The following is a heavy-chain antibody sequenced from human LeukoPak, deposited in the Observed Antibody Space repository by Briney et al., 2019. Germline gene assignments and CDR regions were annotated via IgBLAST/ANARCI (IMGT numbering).Heavy chain of an antibody. CDR1: GGSISSGGYY. D-gene: IGHD3-10*01. CDR2: IYYSGST. Sequence: NASETLSLTCTVSGGSISSGGYYWSWIRQHPGKGLEWIGYIYYSGSTNYNPSLKSRVTISVDTSKNQFSLKLSSVTAADTAVYYCARHLAAYYYGSGSPYYGMDVWGQGTTVTVSS. V-gene: IGHV4-61*08. J-gene: IGHJ6*02. CDR3: ARHLAAYYYGSGSPYYGMDV.